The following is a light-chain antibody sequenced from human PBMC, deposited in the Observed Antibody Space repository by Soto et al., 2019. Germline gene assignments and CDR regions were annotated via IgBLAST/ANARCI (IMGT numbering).Light chain of an antibody. CDR3: QQYGGSPRT. V-gene: IGKV3-20*01. Sequence: EIVLTQSPATLSLSPGERATLSCRASQSINIYLAWYQQKPGQAPRLLIYGASSRATGIPDRFSGSGSGTEFTLTISRLEPEDFAVYYCQQYGGSPRTFGQGTKVEIK. J-gene: IGKJ1*01. CDR2: GAS. CDR1: QSINIY.